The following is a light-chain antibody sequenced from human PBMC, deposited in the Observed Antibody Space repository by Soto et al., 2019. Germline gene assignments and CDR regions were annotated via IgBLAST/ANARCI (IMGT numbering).Light chain of an antibody. CDR2: AAS. J-gene: IGKJ4*01. CDR3: QQRYSTPLS. CDR1: QSISSY. Sequence: DIQMTQSPSSLSASVGDRVTITCRASQSISSYLNWYQQKPGTAPKLLIYAASSLQSGVPSRFSGSGSGTDFTLTISSLQPEDFATYYCQQRYSTPLSFGGGTKVEIK. V-gene: IGKV1-39*01.